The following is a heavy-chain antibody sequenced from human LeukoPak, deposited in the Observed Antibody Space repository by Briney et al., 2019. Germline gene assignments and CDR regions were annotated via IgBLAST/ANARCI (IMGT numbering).Heavy chain of an antibody. J-gene: IGHJ3*02. Sequence: ASVKVSCKASGYTFTSYFIHWVRQPPGQGLEWMGWINPNSGGTNYAQKFQGRVTMTRDTSISTAYMELSRLRSDDTAVYYCARDWGVATILYAFDIWGQGTMVTVSS. CDR3: ARDWGVATILYAFDI. CDR2: INPNSGGT. V-gene: IGHV1-2*02. D-gene: IGHD5-12*01. CDR1: GYTFTSYF.